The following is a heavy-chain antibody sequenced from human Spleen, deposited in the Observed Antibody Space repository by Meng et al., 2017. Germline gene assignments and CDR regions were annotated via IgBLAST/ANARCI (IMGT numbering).Heavy chain of an antibody. CDR1: GFTFSSYW. J-gene: IGHJ6*02. D-gene: IGHD3-10*01. CDR2: IKQDGSEK. CDR3: ASQGVRGYADYYYGMDV. Sequence: GGSLRLSCAASGFTFSSYWMSWVRQAPGKGLEWVANIKQDGSEKYYVDSVKGRFTISRDNAKNSLYLQMNSLRAEDTAVYYCASQGVRGYADYYYGMDVWGQGTTVTVSS. V-gene: IGHV3-7*01.